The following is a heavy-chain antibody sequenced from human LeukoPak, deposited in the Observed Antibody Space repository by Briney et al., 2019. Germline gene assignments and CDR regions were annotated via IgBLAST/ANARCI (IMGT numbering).Heavy chain of an antibody. CDR1: GFTVSSNY. J-gene: IGHJ4*02. D-gene: IGHD4-17*01. V-gene: IGHV3-53*01. CDR3: ARGKNGYGEIIDY. Sequence: GGSLRLSCAASGFTVSSNYMSWVRQAPGKGLEWVSVIYSGGSTYYADSVKGRITISRDNSKNTLYLQMNSLRAEDTAVYYCARGKNGYGEIIDYWGQGTLVTVSS. CDR2: IYSGGST.